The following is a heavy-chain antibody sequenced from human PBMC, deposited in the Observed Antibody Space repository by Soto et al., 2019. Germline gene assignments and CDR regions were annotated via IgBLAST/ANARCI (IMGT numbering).Heavy chain of an antibody. CDR1: GGSISSGGYY. D-gene: IGHD6-19*01. Sequence: QVQLQESGPGLVKPSQTLSLTCTVSGGSISSGGYYWCWIRQHPGKGLEWIGYIYYSGSTYYNPSLKSRVTISVDTSKNQFSLKLSSVTAADTAVYYCARANPAVAGTAYFDYWGQGTLVTVSS. V-gene: IGHV4-31*03. J-gene: IGHJ4*02. CDR3: ARANPAVAGTAYFDY. CDR2: IYYSGST.